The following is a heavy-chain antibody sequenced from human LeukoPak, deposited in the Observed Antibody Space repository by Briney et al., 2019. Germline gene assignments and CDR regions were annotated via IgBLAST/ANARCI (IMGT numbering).Heavy chain of an antibody. Sequence: SETLSLTCSVSGGSISRCFWSWIRRAPGKGLEWVGYALYTGSTEYNPALKSRVTISLDTSNNQFSLRLSSVTAADTAVYYCARDNGYSYGIDYWGQGRLVTVSS. CDR2: ALYTGST. CDR3: ARDNGYSYGIDY. V-gene: IGHV4-59*01. CDR1: GGSISRCF. D-gene: IGHD5-18*01. J-gene: IGHJ4*02.